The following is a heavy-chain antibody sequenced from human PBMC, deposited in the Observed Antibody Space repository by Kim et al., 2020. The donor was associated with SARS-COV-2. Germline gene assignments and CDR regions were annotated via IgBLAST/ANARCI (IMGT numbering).Heavy chain of an antibody. CDR2: IYYSGST. V-gene: IGHV4-31*03. Sequence: SETLSLTCTVSGGSISSGGYYWSLIRQHPGKGLEWIGYIYYSGSTYYNPSLKSRVTISVDTSKNQFSLKLSSVTAADTAVYYCAREEAYYGSGSPLDVWGQGTTVTVSS. J-gene: IGHJ6*02. D-gene: IGHD3-10*01. CDR1: GGSISSGGYY. CDR3: AREEAYYGSGSPLDV.